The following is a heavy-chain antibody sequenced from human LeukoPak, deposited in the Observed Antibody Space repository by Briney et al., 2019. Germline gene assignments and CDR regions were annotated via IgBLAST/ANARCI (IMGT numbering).Heavy chain of an antibody. CDR1: GGSISSYY. CDR3: ARAMGRFDL. CDR2: IYYSGST. V-gene: IGHV4-59*01. Sequence: PSETLSLTCTVSGGSISSYYWSWIRQPPGKGLEWIGYIYYSGSTNYNPPLQSRVTISVGTSKNQFSLKLSSVTAADTAVYYCARAMGRFDLWGRGTLVTVSS. J-gene: IGHJ2*01.